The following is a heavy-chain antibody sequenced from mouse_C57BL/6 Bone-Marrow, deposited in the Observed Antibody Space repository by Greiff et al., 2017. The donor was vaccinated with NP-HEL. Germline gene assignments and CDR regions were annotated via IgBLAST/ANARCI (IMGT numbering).Heavy chain of an antibody. CDR2: ISYSGST. D-gene: IGHD1-1*01. CDR1: GYSITSGYD. J-gene: IGHJ3*01. V-gene: IGHV3-1*01. CDR3: ARGDGSRFAY. Sequence: DVQLQESGPGMVKPSQSLSLTCTVTGYSITSGYDWHWIRHFPGNKLEWMGYISYSGSTNYNPSLKSRISVTHDTSKNHFFLKLNSVTTEDTATYYCARGDGSRFAYWGQGTLVTVSA.